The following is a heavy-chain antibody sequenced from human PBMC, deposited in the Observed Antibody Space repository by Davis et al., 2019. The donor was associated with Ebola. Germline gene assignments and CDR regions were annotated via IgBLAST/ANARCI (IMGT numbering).Heavy chain of an antibody. CDR1: GYTFTSYG. CDR2: ISAYNGNT. V-gene: IGHV1-18*01. J-gene: IGHJ3*02. Sequence: ASVTVSCKASGYTFTSYGISWVRQAPGQGLEWMGWISAYNGNTNYAQKLQGRVTMTRNTSISTAYMELSSLRSEDTAVYYCAFGWEEAFDIWGQGTMVTVSS. D-gene: IGHD1-26*01. CDR3: AFGWEEAFDI.